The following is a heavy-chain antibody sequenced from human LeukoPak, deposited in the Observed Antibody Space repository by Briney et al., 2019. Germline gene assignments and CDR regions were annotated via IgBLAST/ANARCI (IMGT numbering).Heavy chain of an antibody. CDR3: ARDTTVASGMQY. J-gene: IGHJ4*02. CDR2: IYIKST. D-gene: IGHD6-19*01. V-gene: IGHV4-59*01. CDR1: GGSISTFS. Sequence: SETLSLTCTVSGGSISTFSWSWIRQFPGKGLGWIGSIYIKSTNYNPSLKSRVAISVDTSKNQFSLRLDSVTTADTAVYYCARDTTVASGMQYWGQGTLVTVSS.